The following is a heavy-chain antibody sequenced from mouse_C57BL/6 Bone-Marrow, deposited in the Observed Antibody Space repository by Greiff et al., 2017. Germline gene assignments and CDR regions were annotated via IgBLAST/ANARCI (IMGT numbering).Heavy chain of an antibody. CDR2: IYPGDGDT. CDR3: ATILLRYYYAMDY. V-gene: IGHV1-80*01. Sequence: VQLQQSGAELVKPGASVKISCKASGYAFSSYWMNWVKQRPGKGLEWIGQIYPGDGDTNYNGKFKGKATLTADKSSRTAYMQLSSLTSEDSAIYFCATILLRYYYAMDYWGQGTSVTVSS. D-gene: IGHD1-1*01. CDR1: GYAFSSYW. J-gene: IGHJ4*01.